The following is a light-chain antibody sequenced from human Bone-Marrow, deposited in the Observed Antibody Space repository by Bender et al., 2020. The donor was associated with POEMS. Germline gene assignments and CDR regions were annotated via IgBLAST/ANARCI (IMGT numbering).Light chain of an antibody. V-gene: IGLV1-44*01. CDR3: SSYAGSNNLV. Sequence: QSVLTQPPSASGTPGQRVTISCSGGSSNIGAHAVNWYQHLPGTAPKLLIYSSHRRPSGVPDRFSGSKSGNTASLTVSGLQAEDEADYYCSSYAGSNNLVFGGGTKLTVL. CDR2: SSH. CDR1: SSNIGAHA. J-gene: IGLJ3*02.